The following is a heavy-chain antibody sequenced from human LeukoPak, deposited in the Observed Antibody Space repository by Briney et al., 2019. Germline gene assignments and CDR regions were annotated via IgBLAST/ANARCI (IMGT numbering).Heavy chain of an antibody. V-gene: IGHV3-23*01. Sequence: PGGSLRLSCAASGFTFSSYAMSWVRQTPGKGLAWVSVIVDTGGSTYYADSVKGRFTISRDISKNTLYLQMNSLRAEDTAVYYCAKYVDTANVRDWFDPWGQGTLVTVSS. CDR3: AKYVDTANVRDWFDP. CDR2: IVDTGGST. J-gene: IGHJ5*02. D-gene: IGHD5-18*01. CDR1: GFTFSSYA.